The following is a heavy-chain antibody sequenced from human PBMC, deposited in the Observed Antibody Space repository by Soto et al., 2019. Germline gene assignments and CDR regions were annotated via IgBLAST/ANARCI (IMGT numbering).Heavy chain of an antibody. D-gene: IGHD3-22*01. J-gene: IGHJ4*02. CDR3: ARGGSGYVWFNEF. Sequence: QEQLVQSGAEVKKSGSSVNVSCKASGGLFSSYAVSWVRQAPGQGLEWMGGIIPVFGTTYYAQKFQGRVTITADESTNTAYMELSSLRSDDTAMYYCARGGSGYVWFNEFWGQGTLVSVSS. CDR2: IIPVFGTT. CDR1: GGLFSSYA. V-gene: IGHV1-69*01.